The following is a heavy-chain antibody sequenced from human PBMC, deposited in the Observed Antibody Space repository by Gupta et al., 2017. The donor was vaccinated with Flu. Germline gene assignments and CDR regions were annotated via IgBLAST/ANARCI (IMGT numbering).Heavy chain of an antibody. CDR1: GFSLSTSGMC. Sequence: QVTLRESGPALVKPTQTLTLTCTFSGFSLSTSGMCVSWIRQPPGKALEWLALIDWDDDKYYSTSLKTRLTISKDTSKNQVVLTMTNMDPVDTATYYCARAIGGNSRLYYMDVWGKGTTVTVSS. CDR3: ARAIGGNSRLYYMDV. J-gene: IGHJ6*03. D-gene: IGHD4-23*01. V-gene: IGHV2-70*01. CDR2: IDWDDDK.